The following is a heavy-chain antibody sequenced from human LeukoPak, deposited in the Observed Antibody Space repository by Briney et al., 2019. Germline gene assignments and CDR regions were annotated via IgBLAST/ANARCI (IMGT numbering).Heavy chain of an antibody. CDR2: IYTSGST. V-gene: IGHV4-4*09. Sequence: SETLSLTCTVSGGSISSYYWSWIRQPPGKGLERIGYIYTSGSTNYNPSLKSRVTISVDTSKNQFSLKLSSVTAADTAVYYCARSYDFWSGYYGYWGQGTLVTVSS. CDR1: GGSISSYY. J-gene: IGHJ4*02. D-gene: IGHD3-3*01. CDR3: ARSYDFWSGYYGY.